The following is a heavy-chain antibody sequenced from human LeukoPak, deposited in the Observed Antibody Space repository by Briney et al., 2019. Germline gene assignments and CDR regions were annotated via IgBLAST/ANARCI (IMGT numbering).Heavy chain of an antibody. CDR1: GDSISTYY. CDR2: INYSGST. CDR3: SRGLGPRTWDDC. Sequence: SETLSLTCSVSGDSISTYYWNWIRQPPGKGLEWIGYINYSGSTTYNPSLTSRVTISVDTSKNQFSLKLSSVTAADTAVYYCSRGLGPRTWDDCWGPGILVTVSS. D-gene: IGHD1-26*01. J-gene: IGHJ4*02. V-gene: IGHV4-59*01.